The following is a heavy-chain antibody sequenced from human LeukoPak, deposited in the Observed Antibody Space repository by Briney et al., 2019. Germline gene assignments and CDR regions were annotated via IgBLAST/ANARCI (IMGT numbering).Heavy chain of an antibody. CDR1: GGAFRGYY. CDR3: ARGYIVVVVPATDSFYDY. CDR2: INHSGST. J-gene: IGHJ4*02. V-gene: IGHV4-34*01. D-gene: IGHD2-15*01. Sequence: SETLSLTCAVYGGAFRGYYWSGIRQPPGKGLEWIGEINHSGSTNYNPSLKSRVTISVDTSKNQFSLKLSSVTAADTAVYYCARGYIVVVVPATDSFYDYWGQGTLVTVSS.